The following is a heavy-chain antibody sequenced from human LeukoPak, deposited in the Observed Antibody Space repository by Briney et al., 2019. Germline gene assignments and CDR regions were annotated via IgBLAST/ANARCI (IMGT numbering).Heavy chain of an antibody. CDR2: IIPIFGTA. D-gene: IGHD1-1*01. V-gene: IGHV1-69*06. Sequence: RASVKVSCKASGYTFTSYAISWVRQAPGQGLEWMGGIIPIFGTANYAQKFQGRVTITADKSTSTAYMELSSLRSEDTAVYYCARGRGQPWRERAWFDYWGQGTLVTVSS. J-gene: IGHJ4*02. CDR3: ARGRGQPWRERAWFDY. CDR1: GYTFTSYA.